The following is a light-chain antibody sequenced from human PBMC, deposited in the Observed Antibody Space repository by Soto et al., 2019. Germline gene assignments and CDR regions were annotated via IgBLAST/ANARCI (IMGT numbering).Light chain of an antibody. CDR3: QSYDSSLSGYV. J-gene: IGLJ1*01. CDR1: SSNIGAGYD. V-gene: IGLV1-40*01. CDR2: ANT. Sequence: QSVLTQPPSVSGAPGQRVTISCTGSSSNIGAGYDVHWYQQLPGTAPKLLIYANTNRPSGVPDRFSGSKSGTSASLAITGLQAEDEADYHCQSYDSSLSGYVFGTGTKAPS.